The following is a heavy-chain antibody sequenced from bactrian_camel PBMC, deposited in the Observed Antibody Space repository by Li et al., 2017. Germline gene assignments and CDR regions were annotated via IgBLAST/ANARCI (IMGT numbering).Heavy chain of an antibody. Sequence: HVQLVESGGGLVQPGGSLRLSRATSGFTFTTYYMSWVRQAPGKEREMVATIGTTTRYAGSVQGRFTISQDILKNTYLQMNSPKPEDTAMYYCAADPGNCYSASWFTPVGTNYWGQGTQVTVS. CDR1: GFTFTTYY. D-gene: IGHD3*01. CDR3: AADPGNCYSASWFTPVGTNY. J-gene: IGHJ4*01. V-gene: IGHV3-2*01. CDR2: IGTTT.